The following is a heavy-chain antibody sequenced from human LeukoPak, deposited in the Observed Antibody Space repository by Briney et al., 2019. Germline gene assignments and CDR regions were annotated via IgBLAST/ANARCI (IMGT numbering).Heavy chain of an antibody. D-gene: IGHD2-15*01. CDR3: AATHSYFDY. CDR1: GDSVSSNSAS. CDR2: TYHRSKLYN. Sequence: SQTLSLTCAISGDSVSSNSASWNWIRQSPSRGLEWLGRTYHRSKLYNDYAISVKSRITINPDTSKNQFSLQLNSVTAEDTAVYYCAATHSYFDYWGQGTLVTVSS. V-gene: IGHV6-1*01. J-gene: IGHJ4*02.